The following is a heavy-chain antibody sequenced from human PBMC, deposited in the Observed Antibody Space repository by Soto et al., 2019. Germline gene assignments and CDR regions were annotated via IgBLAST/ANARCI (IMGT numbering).Heavy chain of an antibody. J-gene: IGHJ5*01. CDR1: GGTFSSYA. D-gene: IGHD2-8*02. CDR3: AYAFSFLVTGLLFSCFDS. V-gene: IGHV1-69*13. Sequence: SVKVSCKASGGTFSSYAISWVRQAPGQELEWMGGIIPIFGTANYAQKFQGRVTITADESTSTAYMELSSLRSEDTAVYYCAYAFSFLVTGLLFSCFDSLCQGTLVSVFS. CDR2: IIPIFGTA.